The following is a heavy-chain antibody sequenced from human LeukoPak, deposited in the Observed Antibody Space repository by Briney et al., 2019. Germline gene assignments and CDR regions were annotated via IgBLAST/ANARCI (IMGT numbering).Heavy chain of an antibody. D-gene: IGHD3-10*01. Sequence: GGSLRLSCAASGFTFSTYAMSWVRQAPGKGLEWVSAISGSGSSIYYADSVKGRFTISRDNSKNTLYLQMNSLRAEDTAVYYCAKVVGVDYYGSGNRVDFDYRGQGTLVTVSP. V-gene: IGHV3-23*01. CDR3: AKVVGVDYYGSGNRVDFDY. CDR1: GFTFSTYA. J-gene: IGHJ4*02. CDR2: ISGSGSSI.